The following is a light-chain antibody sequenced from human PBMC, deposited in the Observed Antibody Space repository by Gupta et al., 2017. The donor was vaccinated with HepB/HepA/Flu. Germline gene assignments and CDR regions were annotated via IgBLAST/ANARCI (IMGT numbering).Light chain of an antibody. CDR1: QSISSW. CDR3: QQENSRSWT. CDR2: KAS. V-gene: IGKV1-5*03. Sequence: DIQMTQSPSTLSASVGDRVTITCRASQSISSWLAWYQQKPGKAPKLLIYKASSLESGVPARFSGSGSGTEFTLTISSLQPDDFATYYCQQENSRSWTFGQGTKLEIK. J-gene: IGKJ1*01.